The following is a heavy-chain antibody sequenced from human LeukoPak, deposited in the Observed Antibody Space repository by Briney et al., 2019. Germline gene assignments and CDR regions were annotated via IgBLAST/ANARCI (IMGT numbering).Heavy chain of an antibody. CDR3: ARGGYYDYVLGSPPLGY. V-gene: IGHV3-66*01. J-gene: IGHJ4*02. Sequence: PGGSLRLSCAASGFTVSSNYMSWVRQAPGKGLEWVSVIYSGGSTYYADSVKGRFTISRDNSKNTLYLQMNSLRAEDTAVYYCARGGYYDYVLGSPPLGYWGQGTLVTVSS. CDR1: GFTVSSNY. CDR2: IYSGGST. D-gene: IGHD3-16*01.